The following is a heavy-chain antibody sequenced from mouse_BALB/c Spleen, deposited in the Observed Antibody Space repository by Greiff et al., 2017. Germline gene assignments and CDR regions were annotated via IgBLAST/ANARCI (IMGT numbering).Heavy chain of an antibody. CDR1: GFSLPSYG. J-gene: IGHJ4*01. D-gene: IGHD2-1*01. CDR2: IWAGGSP. CDR3: ARGGNLRDYYAMDY. Sequence: QVQLQQSGPGLVAPSQSLSITCTVSGFSLPSYGVHWVRQPPGTGLEWLGVIWAGGSPNYTSALMSRLSISKDNSKSQVFVKMNSLQTDDTAMYYCARGGNLRDYYAMDYWGQGTSVTVSS. V-gene: IGHV2-9*02.